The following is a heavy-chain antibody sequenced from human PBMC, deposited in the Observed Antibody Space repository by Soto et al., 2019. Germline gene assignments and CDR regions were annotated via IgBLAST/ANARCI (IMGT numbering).Heavy chain of an antibody. Sequence: PGGSLRLSCAASGFTFRSYAIHWVRQAPGKGLEWVAVISRDGTNKYYVDSVKGRFTISRDNSKDTPYLQMNSLRDEDSAMFYCARSRSGAVADSFDVWGQGTLVTVSS. CDR3: ARSRSGAVADSFDV. J-gene: IGHJ4*02. D-gene: IGHD3-10*01. CDR2: ISRDGTNK. CDR1: GFTFRSYA. V-gene: IGHV3-30*04.